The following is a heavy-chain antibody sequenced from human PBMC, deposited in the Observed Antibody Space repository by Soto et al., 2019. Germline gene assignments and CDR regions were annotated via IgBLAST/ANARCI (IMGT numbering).Heavy chain of an antibody. J-gene: IGHJ4*02. CDR2: IYYAGSF. CDR3: ARLGGYYQVLDS. Sequence: SETLSLTCTFSTGSISPYYWSLIRQSPGKGLEWIGYIYYAGSFTYNPSLKSRVTISLNTSKNEVSLRLTSVTAADTAVYYCARLGGYYQVLDSWGQGTLVTVSS. V-gene: IGHV4-59*08. D-gene: IGHD3-22*01. CDR1: TGSISPYY.